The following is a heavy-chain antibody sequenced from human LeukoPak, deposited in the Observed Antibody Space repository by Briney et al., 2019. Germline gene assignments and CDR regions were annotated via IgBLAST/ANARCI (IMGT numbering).Heavy chain of an antibody. CDR3: VRGDYGDYTLFDY. CDR1: GXTVSSNY. Sequence: GGSLRLSCAASGXTVSSNYMSWVRQAPGKGLEWVLVIYSGGSTYYADSVKGRFTISRDNSKNTLYLQMNSLRAEDTAVYYCVRGDYGDYTLFDYWGQGTLVTVSS. J-gene: IGHJ4*02. V-gene: IGHV3-53*01. D-gene: IGHD4-17*01. CDR2: IYSGGST.